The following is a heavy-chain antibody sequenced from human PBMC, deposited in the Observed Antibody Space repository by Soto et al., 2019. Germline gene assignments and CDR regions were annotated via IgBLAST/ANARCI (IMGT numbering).Heavy chain of an antibody. J-gene: IGHJ4*02. D-gene: IGHD5-12*01. CDR1: GGTFSSYA. CDR2: IIPILGTA. V-gene: IGHV1-69*13. Sequence: SVKVSCKASGGTFSSYAISWVRQAPGQGLEWMGGIIPILGTANYAQKFQGRVTMTADESTSKAYMELSSLRSEDTAVYYCARGRRRYSGYSAATEFDHWGQGTLVTVSS. CDR3: ARGRRRYSGYSAATEFDH.